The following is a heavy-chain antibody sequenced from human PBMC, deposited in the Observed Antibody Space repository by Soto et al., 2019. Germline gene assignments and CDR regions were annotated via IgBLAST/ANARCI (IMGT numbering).Heavy chain of an antibody. J-gene: IGHJ4*02. CDR2: IRSKANSYAT. V-gene: IGHV3-73*01. Sequence: EVQLEESGGGLVQPGGSLKLSCAASGFTFSGSAMHWVRQASGKGLEWVGRIRSKANSYATAYAASVKGRFTISRDDSQNTAYLQMNSLKTEDTAVYYCTRLTSSSSADYWGQGTLVTVSS. CDR1: GFTFSGSA. CDR3: TRLTSSSSADY. D-gene: IGHD6-6*01.